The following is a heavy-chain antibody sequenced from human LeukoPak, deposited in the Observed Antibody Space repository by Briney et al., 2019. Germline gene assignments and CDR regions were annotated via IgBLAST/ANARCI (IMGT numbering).Heavy chain of an antibody. CDR2: INPKSGGT. V-gene: IGHV1-2*02. Sequence: ASVKVSRKASGYTFTSHFMHWVRQAPGQGLEWMGWINPKSGGTNYAQKFQGRVTMTRDTSISTAYMEMSRLRSDDTAVYYCARNLWFGESSDAFDMWGQGTMDTVSS. J-gene: IGHJ3*02. D-gene: IGHD3-10*01. CDR1: GYTFTSHF. CDR3: ARNLWFGESSDAFDM.